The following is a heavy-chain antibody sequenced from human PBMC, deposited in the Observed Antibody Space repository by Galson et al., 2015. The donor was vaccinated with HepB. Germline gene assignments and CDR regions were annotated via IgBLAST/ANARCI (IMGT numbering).Heavy chain of an antibody. CDR2: MNPNSGNT. CDR1: GYTFTSYD. D-gene: IGHD2-2*01. Sequence: SVKVSCKASGYTFTSYDINWVRQATGQGLEWMGWMNPNSGNTGYAQKFQGRVTMTRNTSISTAYMELSSLRSEDTAVYYCARAGLIVVVGYDRLYMDVWDKGTTVTVSS. CDR3: ARAGLIVVVGYDRLYMDV. J-gene: IGHJ6*03. V-gene: IGHV1-8*01.